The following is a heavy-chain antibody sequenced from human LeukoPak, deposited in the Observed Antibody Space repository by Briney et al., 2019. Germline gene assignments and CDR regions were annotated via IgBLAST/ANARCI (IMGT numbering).Heavy chain of an antibody. CDR1: GGSISSGGYY. J-gene: IGHJ6*03. Sequence: SETLSLTCTVSGGSISSGGYYWSWIRQHPGKGLEWIGYIYYSGSTYYNPSLKSRVTISVDTSKNQFSLKLSSVTAADTAVYYCASTSSSPKSYYYYYYIDVWGKGTTVTVSS. CDR2: IYYSGST. V-gene: IGHV4-31*03. CDR3: ASTSSSPKSYYYYYYIDV. D-gene: IGHD1-26*01.